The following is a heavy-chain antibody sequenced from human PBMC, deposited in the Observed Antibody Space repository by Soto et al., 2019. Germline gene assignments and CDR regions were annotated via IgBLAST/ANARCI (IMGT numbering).Heavy chain of an antibody. D-gene: IGHD5-12*01. J-gene: IGHJ4*02. CDR1: GYTFTSYG. CDR3: ASSSGYEAPVSLGY. Sequence: QVQLVQSGAEVKKPGASVKVSCKASGYTFTSYGISWVRQAPGQGLEWMGWISAYNGNTNYAQKLQGRVTMTTDTSTSTGYMERRSLRSDDTAVYYCASSSGYEAPVSLGYWGQGTLVTVSS. CDR2: ISAYNGNT. V-gene: IGHV1-18*01.